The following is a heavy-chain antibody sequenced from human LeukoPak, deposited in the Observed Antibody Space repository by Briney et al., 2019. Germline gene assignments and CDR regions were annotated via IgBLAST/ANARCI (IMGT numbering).Heavy chain of an antibody. V-gene: IGHV1-2*02. CDR1: GYTFSAYY. CDR2: INPNSGGT. D-gene: IGHD2-2*01. CDR3: ARDTSYGNPFDY. J-gene: IGHJ4*02. Sequence: SVKVSCKASGYTFSAYYIQWVRQAPGQGLEWMGWINPNSGGTNYAQKFQGRVTMTRDTSISTAYMELSRLRSDDTAVYYCARDTSYGNPFDYWGQGTLVTVSS.